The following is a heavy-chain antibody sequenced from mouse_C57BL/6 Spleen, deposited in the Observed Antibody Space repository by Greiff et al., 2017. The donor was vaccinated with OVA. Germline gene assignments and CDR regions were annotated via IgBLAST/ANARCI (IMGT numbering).Heavy chain of an antibody. Sequence: QVQLQQPGAELVKPGASVKLSCTASGYTFTSYWMHWVKQRPGQGLEWIGMIHPNSGSPNYNEKFKSKATLPVAHSSSTAYMQLISLTSEDAADYYFARSNYDYGYYFDYWGQGTTLTVSS. J-gene: IGHJ2*01. D-gene: IGHD2-4*01. CDR3: ARSNYDYGYYFDY. CDR2: IHPNSGSP. V-gene: IGHV1-64*01. CDR1: GYTFTSYW.